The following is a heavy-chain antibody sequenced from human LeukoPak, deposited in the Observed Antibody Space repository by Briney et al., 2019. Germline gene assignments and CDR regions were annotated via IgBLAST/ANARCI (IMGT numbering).Heavy chain of an antibody. J-gene: IGHJ4*02. CDR2: ISSSGSTI. V-gene: IGHV3-48*03. CDR3: ASNYYDSSGYYPQD. D-gene: IGHD3-22*01. Sequence: GGSLRLSCAASGFTFSSYEMNWVRQAPGKGLEWVSYISSSGSTIYYADSVKGRFTISRDNAKNSLYLQMNSLRAEDTAVYYCASNYYDSSGYYPQDWGQGALVTVSS. CDR1: GFTFSSYE.